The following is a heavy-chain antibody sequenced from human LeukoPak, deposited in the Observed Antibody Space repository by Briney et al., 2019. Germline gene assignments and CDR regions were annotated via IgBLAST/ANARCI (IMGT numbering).Heavy chain of an antibody. D-gene: IGHD6-19*01. V-gene: IGHV4-34*01. CDR2: INHSGST. J-gene: IGHJ4*02. CDR1: GGSFSGYY. CDR3: AGQGIAVAGAVDS. Sequence: PSETLSLTCAIYGGSFSGYYWSWIRQPPGKGLEWIGEINHSGSTNYNPSLKSRVTISVDTSKNQFSLKLSSVTAVDTAMYYCAGQGIAVAGAVDSWGQGTLVTVSS.